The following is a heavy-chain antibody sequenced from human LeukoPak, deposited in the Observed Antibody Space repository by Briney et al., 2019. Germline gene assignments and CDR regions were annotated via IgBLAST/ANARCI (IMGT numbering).Heavy chain of an antibody. D-gene: IGHD1-26*01. CDR1: GFTFITYD. Sequence: GGSLRLSCVASGFTFITYDMHWVRQAPGKGLEWVAFIRYDGTNKYYADSVKGRFTISRDTSKNTLYLQMNSLRAEDTAVYYCAKPSGEWELLADIFYFDYWGQGTLVTVSS. J-gene: IGHJ4*02. CDR2: IRYDGTNK. V-gene: IGHV3-30*02. CDR3: AKPSGEWELLADIFYFDY.